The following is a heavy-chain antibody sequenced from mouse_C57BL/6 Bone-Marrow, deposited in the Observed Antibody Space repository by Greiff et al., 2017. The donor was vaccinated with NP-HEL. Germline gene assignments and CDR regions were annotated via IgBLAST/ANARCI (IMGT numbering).Heavy chain of an antibody. CDR2: INPSSGYT. J-gene: IGHJ1*03. CDR1: GYTFTSYT. V-gene: IGHV1-4*01. D-gene: IGHD1-1*01. Sequence: QVQLQQSGAELARPGASVKMSCKASGYTFTSYTMHWVKQRPGQGLEWIGYINPSSGYTKYNQKFKDKATLTADKSSSTAYMQLSSLTSEDSAVYYCARETPIDVITTVGARYFDVWGTGTTVTVSS. CDR3: ARETPIDVITTVGARYFDV.